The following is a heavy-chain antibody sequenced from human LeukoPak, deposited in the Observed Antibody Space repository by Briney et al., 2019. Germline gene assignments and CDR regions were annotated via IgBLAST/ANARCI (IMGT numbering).Heavy chain of an antibody. V-gene: IGHV4-59*01. J-gene: IGHJ5*02. Sequence: SETLSFTCTGSGGSISSYYWSWIRQPPGKGLEWIGYIYYSGSTNYNPSLKSRVTISVDTSKNQFSLKLSSVTAADTAAYYCARESSSSWYGNWFDPWGQGTLVTVSS. D-gene: IGHD6-13*01. CDR3: ARESSSSWYGNWFDP. CDR1: GGSISSYY. CDR2: IYYSGST.